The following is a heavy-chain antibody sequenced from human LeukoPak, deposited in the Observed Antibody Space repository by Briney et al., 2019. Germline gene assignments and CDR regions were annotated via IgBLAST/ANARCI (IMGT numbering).Heavy chain of an antibody. Sequence: GGSLRLSCAAPGFTFSSYSMNWVRQAPGKGLEWVANIKQDGSGIYYVDSVEGRFTISRDNAKNSLYLQMNSLRAEDTAVYYCARGDTSGYYYRFFDYWGQGTLVTVSS. CDR1: GFTFSSYS. CDR2: IKQDGSGI. V-gene: IGHV3-7*01. CDR3: ARGDTSGYYYRFFDY. D-gene: IGHD3-22*01. J-gene: IGHJ4*02.